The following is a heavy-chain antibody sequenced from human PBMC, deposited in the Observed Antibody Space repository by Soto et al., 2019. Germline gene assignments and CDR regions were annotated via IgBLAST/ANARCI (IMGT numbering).Heavy chain of an antibody. Sequence: GGSLRVSCAASGFTFSSYGMHWVRQAPGKGLEWVAVISYDGSNKYYADSVKGRFTISRDNSKNTLYLQMNSLRAEDTAVYYCAKDSTAHYYYGMDVWGQGTTVTVSS. D-gene: IGHD2-21*02. V-gene: IGHV3-30*18. J-gene: IGHJ6*02. CDR1: GFTFSSYG. CDR3: AKDSTAHYYYGMDV. CDR2: ISYDGSNK.